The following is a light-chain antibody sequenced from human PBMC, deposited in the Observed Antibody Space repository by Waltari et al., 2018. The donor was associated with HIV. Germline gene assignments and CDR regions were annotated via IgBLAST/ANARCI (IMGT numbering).Light chain of an antibody. Sequence: EIVLAQSPGTVSLSPGERAILSCRASQSINSGYLAWYLRKPGQAPRLLIFDTSRRASGIPDRFSGSGSGTDFTLTISSLEPEDFAVYYCQQYGNSPPCTFGQGTKLEIK. CDR1: QSINSGY. CDR2: DTS. CDR3: QQYGNSPPCT. J-gene: IGKJ2*02. V-gene: IGKV3-20*01.